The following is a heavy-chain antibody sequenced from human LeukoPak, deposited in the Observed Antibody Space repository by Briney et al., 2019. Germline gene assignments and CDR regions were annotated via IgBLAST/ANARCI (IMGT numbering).Heavy chain of an antibody. Sequence: ASETLSLTCTVSGGSISSYYWSWIRQPPGKGLEWIGYIYYSGSTNYNPSLKSRVTISVDTSKNQFSLKLSSVTAADTAVYYCARVRYSGSNGYFDYRGQGTLVTVSS. CDR3: ARVRYSGSNGYFDY. CDR1: GGSISSYY. V-gene: IGHV4-59*08. J-gene: IGHJ4*02. CDR2: IYYSGST. D-gene: IGHD1-26*01.